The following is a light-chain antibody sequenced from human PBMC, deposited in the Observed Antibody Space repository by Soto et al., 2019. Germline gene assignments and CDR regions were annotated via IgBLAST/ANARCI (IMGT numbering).Light chain of an antibody. CDR3: RHQGT. CDR1: QSVSSY. Sequence: EIVLTQSPATLSLSPGERATLSCRASQSVSSYLAWYQQKPGQAPRLLIYDASNRATGIPARFSGSGSGTDFTLTISSLEPEDFAGYYCRHQGTFGQGTRLEIK. V-gene: IGKV3-11*01. J-gene: IGKJ5*01. CDR2: DAS.